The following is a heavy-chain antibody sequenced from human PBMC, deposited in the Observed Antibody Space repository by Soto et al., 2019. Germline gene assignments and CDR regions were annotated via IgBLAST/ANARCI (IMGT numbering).Heavy chain of an antibody. CDR1: GGSISSGDYY. CDR3: ARDKKQQLVYFDY. CDR2: IYYSGST. D-gene: IGHD6-13*01. J-gene: IGHJ4*02. V-gene: IGHV4-30-4*01. Sequence: TLSLTCTVSGGSISSGDYYWSWIRQPPGKGLEWIGYIYYSGSTYYNPSLKSRVTISVDTSKNQFSLKLSSVTAADTAVYYCARDKKQQLVYFDYWGQGTLVTVSS.